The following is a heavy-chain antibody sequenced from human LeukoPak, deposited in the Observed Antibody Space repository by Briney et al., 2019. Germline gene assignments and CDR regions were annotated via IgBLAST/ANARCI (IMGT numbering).Heavy chain of an antibody. Sequence: GGSLRLFCAASGFTFSSYTIHWVRQAPGKGLEWVTIISYDGSNKYYADSVKGRFTISRDNSKNTLYLQMNSLRAEDTAVYYCVRGGQGYDLNWFDPWGQGTLVTVSS. CDR3: VRGGQGYDLNWFDP. CDR1: GFTFSSYT. CDR2: ISYDGSNK. J-gene: IGHJ5*02. V-gene: IGHV3-30-3*01. D-gene: IGHD3-3*01.